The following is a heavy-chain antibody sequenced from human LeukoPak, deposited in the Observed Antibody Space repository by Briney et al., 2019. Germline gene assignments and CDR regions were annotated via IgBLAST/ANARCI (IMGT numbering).Heavy chain of an antibody. CDR1: GGSISSSSYY. CDR3: ARLGVTMPVPDY. J-gene: IGHJ4*02. V-gene: IGHV4-39*01. Sequence: PSETLSLTCTVSGGSISSSSYYWGWIRQPPGKGQEWIGSIYYSGSTYYNPSLKSRVTISVDTSKNQFSLKLSSVTAADTAVYYCARLGVTMPVPDYWGQGTLVTVSS. D-gene: IGHD4-11*01. CDR2: IYYSGST.